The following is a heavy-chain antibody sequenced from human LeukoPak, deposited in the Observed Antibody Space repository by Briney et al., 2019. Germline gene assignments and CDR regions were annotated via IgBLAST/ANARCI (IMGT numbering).Heavy chain of an antibody. J-gene: IGHJ3*02. CDR1: GGSFSGYY. D-gene: IGHD3-3*01. CDR2: INHSGST. CDR3: ARPQRWRNYDFFLKEWNAFDI. V-gene: IGHV4-34*01. Sequence: PSETLSLTCAVYGGSFSGYYWSWIHQPPGKGLEWIGEINHSGSTNYNPSLKSRVTISVDTSKNQFSLKLSSVTAADTAVYYCARPQRWRNYDFFLKEWNAFDIWGQGTMVTVSS.